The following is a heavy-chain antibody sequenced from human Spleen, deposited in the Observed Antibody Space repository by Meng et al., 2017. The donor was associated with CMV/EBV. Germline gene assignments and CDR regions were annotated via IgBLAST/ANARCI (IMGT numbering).Heavy chain of an antibody. D-gene: IGHD3-22*01. CDR3: ARDPWASDSSGFDY. J-gene: IGHJ4*02. CDR2: ISGSSVYI. Sequence: ASGFSVSTSYMNWVRQAPGKGLEWVSSISGSSVYIYYADSVKGRFTISRDNAKKSVYLQMNRLRVEDTAVYYCARDPWASDSSGFDYWGQGALVTVSS. V-gene: IGHV3-21*01. CDR1: GFSVSTSY.